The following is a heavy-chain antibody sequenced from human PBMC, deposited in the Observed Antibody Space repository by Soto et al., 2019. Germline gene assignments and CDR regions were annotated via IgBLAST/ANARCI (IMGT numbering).Heavy chain of an antibody. V-gene: IGHV4-4*02. J-gene: IGHJ4*02. Sequence: SETLSLTCAVSSGSISSSNWWSWFRQPPGKGLEWIGEIYHSGSTNYNPSLKSRVTISVDKSKNQFSLKLSSVTAADTAVYYCARAEKRITIFGVVTPDLYFDYWGQGTLVTVSS. CDR2: IYHSGST. CDR1: SGSISSSNW. CDR3: ARAEKRITIFGVVTPDLYFDY. D-gene: IGHD3-3*01.